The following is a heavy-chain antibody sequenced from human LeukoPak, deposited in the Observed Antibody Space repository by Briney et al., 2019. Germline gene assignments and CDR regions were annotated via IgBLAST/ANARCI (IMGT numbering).Heavy chain of an antibody. V-gene: IGHV4-34*01. Sequence: PSETLSLTCAVYGGSFSGYYWSWIRQPPGKGLERIGEINHSGSTNYNPSLKSRVTISVDTSKNQFSLKLGSVTAADTAVYYCARLPQQLVRPKQKYYYYMDVWGKGTTVTVSS. CDR3: ARLPQQLVRPKQKYYYYMDV. CDR2: INHSGST. J-gene: IGHJ6*03. D-gene: IGHD6-13*01. CDR1: GGSFSGYY.